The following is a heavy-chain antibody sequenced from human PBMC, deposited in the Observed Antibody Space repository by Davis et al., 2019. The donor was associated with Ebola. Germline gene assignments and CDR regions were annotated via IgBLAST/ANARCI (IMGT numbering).Heavy chain of an antibody. CDR1: GYIVTQLS. J-gene: IGHJ5*02. CDR3: ATGNSSSWHYNWFDP. D-gene: IGHD6-13*01. V-gene: IGHV1-24*01. CDR2: FDPEDDET. Sequence: ASVKVSCKVSGYIVTQLSMHWVRQAPGKGLEWMGGFDPEDDETIYAQKFQGRVTMTEDTSTNTAYMELSSLRSDDTSVYYCATGNSSSWHYNWFDPWGQGTLVTVSS.